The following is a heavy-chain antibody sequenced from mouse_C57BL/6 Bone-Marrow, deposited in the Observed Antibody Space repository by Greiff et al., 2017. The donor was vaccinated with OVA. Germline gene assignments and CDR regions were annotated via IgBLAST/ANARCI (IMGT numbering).Heavy chain of an antibody. J-gene: IGHJ2*01. CDR2: INPNNGGT. V-gene: IGHV1-26*01. CDR1: GYTFTDYY. CDR3: AREVITTVGRDYFDD. D-gene: IGHD1-1*01. Sequence: EVQLQQSGPELVKPGASVKISCKASGYTFTDYYMNWVKQSHGKSLEWIGDINPNNGGTSYNQKFKGKATLTVDKSSSTAYMELRSLTSEDSAVYYCAREVITTVGRDYFDDWGQGTTLTVSS.